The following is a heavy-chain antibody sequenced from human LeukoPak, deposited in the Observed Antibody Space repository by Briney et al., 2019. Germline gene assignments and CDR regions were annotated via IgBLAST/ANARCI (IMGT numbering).Heavy chain of an antibody. CDR2: IIPIFGTA. D-gene: IGHD3-10*01. J-gene: IGHJ4*02. CDR3: ASRDANMVRGVIDPEYYFDY. CDR1: GGTFSSYA. V-gene: IGHV1-69*13. Sequence: GASVNVSCKASGGTFSSYAISWVRQAPGQGLEWMGGIIPIFGTANYAQKFQGRVTITADESTSTAYMELSSLRSEDTAVYYCASRDANMVRGVIDPEYYFDYWGQGTLVTVSS.